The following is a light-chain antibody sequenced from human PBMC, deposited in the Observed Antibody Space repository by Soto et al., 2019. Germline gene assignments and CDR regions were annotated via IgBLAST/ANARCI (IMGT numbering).Light chain of an antibody. V-gene: IGKV3-15*01. CDR2: GAS. CDR3: QQFNNRPRLT. Sequence: EIVMTQSPATLSVSPGERATLSCRASQSVSSNLAWYQQKPGQAPRLLIYGASTRATGIPARFSGSGSGTEFTLTNISLQSEAFAVYYCQQFNNRPRLTFGGGTKVETK. J-gene: IGKJ4*01. CDR1: QSVSSN.